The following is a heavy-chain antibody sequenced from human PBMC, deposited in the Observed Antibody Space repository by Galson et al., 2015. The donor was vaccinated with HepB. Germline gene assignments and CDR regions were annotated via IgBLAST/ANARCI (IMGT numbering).Heavy chain of an antibody. CDR2: LSISGDDA. D-gene: IGHD6-19*01. J-gene: IGHJ5*02. V-gene: IGHV3-23*01. CDR3: ARAPLRGSVWYGHAGFDA. Sequence: SLRLSCAASGFTFNNYAMSWVRQTAGKGLEWVAALSISGDDAYYAGSVKGRFTISRDNSKNTLFLQMNSLRVEDTAIYYCARAPLRGSVWYGHAGFDAWGQGTLVAVSS. CDR1: GFTFNNYA.